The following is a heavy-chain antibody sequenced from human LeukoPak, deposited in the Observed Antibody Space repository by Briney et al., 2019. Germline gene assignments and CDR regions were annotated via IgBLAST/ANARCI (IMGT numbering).Heavy chain of an antibody. CDR3: AREQWLAY. J-gene: IGHJ4*02. CDR2: INPNSGGT. D-gene: IGHD6-19*01. V-gene: IGHV1-2*02. CDR1: DYTFTSYG. Sequence: GASVKVSCKGSDYTFTSYGISWVRQAPGQGLEWMGWINPNSGGTNYAQKFQGRVTMTRDTSISTAYMELSRLRSDDTAVYYCAREQWLAYWGQGTLVTVSS.